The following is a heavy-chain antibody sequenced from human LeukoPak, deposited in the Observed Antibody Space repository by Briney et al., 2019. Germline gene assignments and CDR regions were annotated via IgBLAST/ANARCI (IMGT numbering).Heavy chain of an antibody. D-gene: IGHD6-19*01. CDR3: ARSSLPGRSGRTEYFQH. Sequence: GGSLRLSCAASGFTFSDYYMTWIRQAPGKGLQWLSFISDSSRTIYYADSVKGCFTISRDNAKNSLYLQMSSLRAEDTAIYYCARSSLPGRSGRTEYFQHWGQGALVTVSS. V-gene: IGHV3-11*01. J-gene: IGHJ1*01. CDR2: ISDSSRTI. CDR1: GFTFSDYY.